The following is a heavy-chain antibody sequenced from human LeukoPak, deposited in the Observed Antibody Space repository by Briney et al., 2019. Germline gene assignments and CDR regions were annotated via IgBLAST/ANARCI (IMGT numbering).Heavy chain of an antibody. CDR2: MNPNSGNT. Sequence: ASVKVSCKASGYTFTSYDINWVRQATGQGLEWMGWMNPNSGNTGYAQKFQGRVTMTRNTSISTAYMELSSLRSEDTAVYYCASWVIGGGYYYYGMDVWGQGTTVTVPS. CDR3: ASWVIGGGYYYYGMDV. J-gene: IGHJ6*02. D-gene: IGHD1-26*01. CDR1: GYTFTSYD. V-gene: IGHV1-8*01.